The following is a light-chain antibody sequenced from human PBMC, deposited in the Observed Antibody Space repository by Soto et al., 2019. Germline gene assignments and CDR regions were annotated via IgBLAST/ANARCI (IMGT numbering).Light chain of an antibody. Sequence: EIVMTQSPATLSVSPGERATLSCRASQSISSNLAWYQQKPGQAPRLLIYGASTRATGISARFSGSGSGTEFTLTISSLQSEDFAVYYCQQYNYWPWTFGQGTKVDIK. CDR1: QSISSN. CDR2: GAS. CDR3: QQYNYWPWT. V-gene: IGKV3-15*01. J-gene: IGKJ1*01.